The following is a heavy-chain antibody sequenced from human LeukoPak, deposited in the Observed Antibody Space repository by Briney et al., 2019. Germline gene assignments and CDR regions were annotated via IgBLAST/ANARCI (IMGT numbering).Heavy chain of an antibody. V-gene: IGHV3-23*01. J-gene: IGHJ3*02. CDR1: GFTFSGYW. D-gene: IGHD3-22*01. Sequence: PGGSLRLTCAASGFTFSGYWMSWVRQAPGKGLEWVSAISGSGGSTYYADSVKGRYTISRDNSKNTLYLQMNSLRAEDTAVYYCAKDRPTYYYDSSGPDAFDIWGQGTMVTVSS. CDR2: ISGSGGST. CDR3: AKDRPTYYYDSSGPDAFDI.